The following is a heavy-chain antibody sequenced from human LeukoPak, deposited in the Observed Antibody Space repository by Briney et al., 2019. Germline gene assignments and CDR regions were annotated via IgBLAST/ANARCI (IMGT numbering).Heavy chain of an antibody. CDR2: IYYSGST. Sequence: PSETLSLTCTVSGGSISSSSYYGGGTRKPPGKGREGIGSIYYSGSTYYNPSLKSRVTISVDTSKNQFSLKLSSVTAADTAVYYCARPEVVAARGFDPWGQGTLVTVSS. CDR3: ARPEVVAARGFDP. V-gene: IGHV4-39*01. CDR1: GGSISSSSYY. J-gene: IGHJ5*02. D-gene: IGHD2-15*01.